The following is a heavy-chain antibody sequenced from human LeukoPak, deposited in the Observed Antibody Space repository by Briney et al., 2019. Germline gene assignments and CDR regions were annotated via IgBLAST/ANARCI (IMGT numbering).Heavy chain of an antibody. V-gene: IGHV3-9*01. CDR1: GFTFDDYA. D-gene: IGHD2-15*01. J-gene: IGHJ3*02. CDR2: ISWKSGSI. Sequence: CRSLRLSCAAAGFTFDDYAMHWVRQAPGKGLGGVSGISWKSGSIGYGDSVKGRFTISRDNAKHSLYMQMNSLRAEDPALYYCAKLKGSSSLEAFDIWGQGTMVTVSS. CDR3: AKLKGSSSLEAFDI.